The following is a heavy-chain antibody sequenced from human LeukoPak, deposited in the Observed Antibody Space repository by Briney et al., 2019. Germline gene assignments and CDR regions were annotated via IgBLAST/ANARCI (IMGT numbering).Heavy chain of an antibody. V-gene: IGHV1-69*04. J-gene: IGHJ6*02. CDR1: GGTFSSYA. CDR2: IIPIFGIA. D-gene: IGHD4-17*01. Sequence: GASVKVSCKASGGTFSSYAISWVRQAPGQGLEWMGRIIPIFGIANYAQKFQGRVTITADKSTSTAYMELSSPRSEDTAVYYCATQVTTVPEKVNFRNWGYGMDVWGQGTTVTVSS. CDR3: ATQVTTVPEKVNFRNWGYGMDV.